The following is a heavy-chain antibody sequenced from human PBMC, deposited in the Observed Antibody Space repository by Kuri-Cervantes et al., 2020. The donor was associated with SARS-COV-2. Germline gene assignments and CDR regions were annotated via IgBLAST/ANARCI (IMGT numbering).Heavy chain of an antibody. Sequence: GGSLRLSCAASGFTFSSYSVNWVRQAPGKGLEWVSYVSSSSSTIYYADSVKGRFTISRDNAKNSLYLQMNSLRSEDTAVYYCARINTVVVPAADDNFDYWGQGTLVTVSS. J-gene: IGHJ4*02. D-gene: IGHD2-2*01. CDR1: GFTFSSYS. CDR3: ARINTVVVPAADDNFDY. CDR2: VSSSSSTI. V-gene: IGHV3-48*01.